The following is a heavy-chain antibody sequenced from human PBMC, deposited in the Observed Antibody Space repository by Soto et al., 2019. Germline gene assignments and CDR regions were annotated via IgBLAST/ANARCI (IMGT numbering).Heavy chain of an antibody. Sequence: GGSLRLSCAASGFTFSNAWLSWVRQAPGKGLEWVVRIKSKTDGLTTDYTAPVKGRFTISRDDSKNTLYLQMNSLKIEDTAVYYCTTGSTSTKNYWGQGTLVTVSS. CDR3: TTGSTSTKNY. V-gene: IGHV3-15*01. J-gene: IGHJ4*02. CDR1: GFTFSNAW. CDR2: IKSKTDGLTT. D-gene: IGHD6-6*01.